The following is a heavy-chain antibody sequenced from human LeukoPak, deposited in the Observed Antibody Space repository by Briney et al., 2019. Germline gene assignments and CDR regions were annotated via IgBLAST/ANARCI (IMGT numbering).Heavy chain of an antibody. Sequence: GASVTVSCKASGYTFTSYYMHWVRQAPGQGLEWMGIINPSGGSTSYAQKFQGRVTMTRDTSTSTVYMELSSLRSEDTAVYYCARGGETPRYYYYGMDVWGQGTTVTVSS. J-gene: IGHJ6*02. CDR1: GYTFTSYY. CDR3: ARGGETPRYYYYGMDV. V-gene: IGHV1-46*01. CDR2: INPSGGST.